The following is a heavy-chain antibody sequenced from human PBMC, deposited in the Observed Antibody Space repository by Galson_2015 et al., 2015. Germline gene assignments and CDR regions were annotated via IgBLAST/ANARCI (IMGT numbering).Heavy chain of an antibody. D-gene: IGHD3-10*01. CDR3: ARDLGVRGFLASYAFDI. Sequence: SLRLSCAASGFTFSSYSMNWVRQTPGKGPEWVSSISSSSSYIYYADSVKGRFTISRDNAKNSLYLQMNSLRAGDTAVYYCARDLGVRGFLASYAFDIWGQGTMVTVSS. J-gene: IGHJ3*02. V-gene: IGHV3-21*01. CDR1: GFTFSSYS. CDR2: ISSSSSYI.